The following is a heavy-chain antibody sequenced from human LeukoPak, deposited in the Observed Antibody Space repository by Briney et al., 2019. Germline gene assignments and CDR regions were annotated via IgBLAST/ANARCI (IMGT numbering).Heavy chain of an antibody. D-gene: IGHD6-19*01. V-gene: IGHV3-7*01. CDR1: GFTFSSYW. J-gene: IGHJ4*02. Sequence: GGSLRLSCAASGFTFSSYWMSWVRQAPGKGLEWVANIKQDGSEKNYVDSVKGRFTISRDNAKNSLFLQMNSLRPEDTAVYYCARDSGRVNYWGQGTLVTVSS. CDR2: IKQDGSEK. CDR3: ARDSGRVNY.